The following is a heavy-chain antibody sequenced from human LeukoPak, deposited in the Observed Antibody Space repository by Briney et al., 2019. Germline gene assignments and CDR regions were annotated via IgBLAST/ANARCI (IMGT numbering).Heavy chain of an antibody. Sequence: GGSLRLSCAASGSTFSSYSMNWVRQAPGKGLEWVSYISSSSSTIYYADSVKGRFTISRDNAKNSLYLQMNSLRAEDTAVYYRARQAIVVVVAAIPYNWFDPWGQGTLVTVSS. CDR1: GSTFSSYS. V-gene: IGHV3-48*04. CDR3: ARQAIVVVVAAIPYNWFDP. CDR2: ISSSSSTI. J-gene: IGHJ5*02. D-gene: IGHD2-15*01.